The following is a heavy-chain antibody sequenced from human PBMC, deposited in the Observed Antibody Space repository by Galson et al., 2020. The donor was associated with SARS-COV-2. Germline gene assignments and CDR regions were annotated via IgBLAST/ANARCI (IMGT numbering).Heavy chain of an antibody. CDR3: AREKRFLEWLPPDYYYGMDV. CDR1: GGSISSGDYY. D-gene: IGHD3-3*01. CDR2: IYYSGST. J-gene: IGHJ6*02. Sequence: LRLSCTVSGGSISSGDYYWSWIRQPPGKGLEWIGYIYYSGSTYFNPSLKSRVTISVDTSKNQFSLKLSSVTAADTAVYYCAREKRFLEWLPPDYYYGMDVWGQGTTVTVSS. V-gene: IGHV4-30-4*01.